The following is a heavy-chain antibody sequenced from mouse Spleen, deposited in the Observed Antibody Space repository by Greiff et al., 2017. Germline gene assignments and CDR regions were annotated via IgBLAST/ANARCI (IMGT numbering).Heavy chain of an antibody. CDR1: GFTFSSYT. CDR2: ISSGGGNT. CDR3: ARHPYYSNYEGDYAMDY. J-gene: IGHJ4*01. D-gene: IGHD2-5*01. V-gene: IGHV5-9*04. Sequence: DVKLQESGGGLVKPGGSLKLSCAASGFTFSSYTMSWVRQTPAKRLEWVATISSGGGNTYYPDSVKGRFTISRDNARNTLYLQMSSLRSEDTAMYYCARHPYYSNYEGDYAMDYWGQGTSVTVSS.